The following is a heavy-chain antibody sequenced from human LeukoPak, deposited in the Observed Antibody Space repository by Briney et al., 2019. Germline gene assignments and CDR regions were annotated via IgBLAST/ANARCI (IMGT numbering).Heavy chain of an antibody. CDR3: ARDRDPGYNDSSGYRRVNAFDI. D-gene: IGHD3-22*01. CDR1: GFTFSSYE. J-gene: IGHJ3*02. V-gene: IGHV3-48*03. CDR2: ISTSGSTK. Sequence: GGSLRLSCAASGFTFSSYEMNWVRQAPGKGLEWVSYISTSGSTKYYADSVKGRFTISRDNAKNSLYLQMNSLRAEDTAVYYCARDRDPGYNDSSGYRRVNAFDIWGRGTMVTVSS.